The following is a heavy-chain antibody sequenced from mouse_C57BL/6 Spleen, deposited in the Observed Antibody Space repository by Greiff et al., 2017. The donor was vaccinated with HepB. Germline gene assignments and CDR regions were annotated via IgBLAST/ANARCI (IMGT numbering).Heavy chain of an antibody. J-gene: IGHJ4*01. V-gene: IGHV5-17*01. D-gene: IGHD3-2*02. CDR3: ARKESSGYVVAMDY. Sequence: EVQGVESGGGLVKPGGSLKLSCAASGFTFSDYGMHWVRQAPEKGLEWVAYISSGSSTIYYADTVKGRFTISRDNAKNTLFLQMTSLRSEDTAMYYCARKESSGYVVAMDYWGQGTSVTVSS. CDR2: ISSGSSTI. CDR1: GFTFSDYG.